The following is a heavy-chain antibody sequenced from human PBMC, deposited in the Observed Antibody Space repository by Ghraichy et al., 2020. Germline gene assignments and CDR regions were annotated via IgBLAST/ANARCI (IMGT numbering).Heavy chain of an antibody. J-gene: IGHJ6*02. V-gene: IGHV3-7*01. Sequence: GESLNISCAASGFTFSSYWMSWVRQAPGEGLEWLANIKQDGSEKYYVDSVKGRFTISRDNAENSLYLQMNSLRAEDTAVYYCARTDHYYYAMDVWGQGTTVTVSS. CDR2: IKQDGSEK. CDR1: GFTFSSYW. CDR3: ARTDHYYYAMDV.